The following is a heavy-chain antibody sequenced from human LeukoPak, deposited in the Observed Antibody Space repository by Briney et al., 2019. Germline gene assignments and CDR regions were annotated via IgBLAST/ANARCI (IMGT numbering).Heavy chain of an antibody. J-gene: IGHJ4*02. Sequence: GGSLRLSCAASGFTFISDSMNWVRQAPGKGLEWISSISSSSSYIHYADSVKGRFTISRDNAKNSMYLQMNSLRAEDTAVYYCARDRVAEGAYFDYWGQGTLVTASS. V-gene: IGHV3-21*01. CDR1: GFTFISDS. CDR3: ARDRVAEGAYFDY. D-gene: IGHD6-13*01. CDR2: ISSSSSYI.